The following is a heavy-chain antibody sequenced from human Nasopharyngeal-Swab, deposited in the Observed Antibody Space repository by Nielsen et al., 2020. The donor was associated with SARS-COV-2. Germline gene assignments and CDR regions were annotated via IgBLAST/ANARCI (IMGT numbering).Heavy chain of an antibody. CDR3: ATTYCSAYTCYSFDN. CDR2: IYPGESDT. Sequence: GGSLRLSCKGFGYTFTNSWIGWVRQMPGKGLEWMGIIYPGESDTRYSPSFQGQVIISADKSVNTTYLQWSSLKASDSAIYYCATTYCSAYTCYSFDNWGRGTLVTVSS. CDR1: GYTFTNSW. V-gene: IGHV5-51*01. D-gene: IGHD2-15*01. J-gene: IGHJ4*02.